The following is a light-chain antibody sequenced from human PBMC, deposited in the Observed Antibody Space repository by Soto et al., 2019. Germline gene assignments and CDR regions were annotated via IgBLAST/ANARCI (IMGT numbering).Light chain of an antibody. CDR2: DAS. CDR1: QSISSW. CDR3: QQYDNYKPLT. J-gene: IGKJ4*01. V-gene: IGKV1-5*01. Sequence: DIQMTQSPSTVSASVGDRVTITCRASQSISSWLAWYQQKPGRAPKLLIFDASSLESGTPSRFSGRRSGTQCTLTSNGLQPDDFATYYCQQYDNYKPLTFGGGTKVDIK.